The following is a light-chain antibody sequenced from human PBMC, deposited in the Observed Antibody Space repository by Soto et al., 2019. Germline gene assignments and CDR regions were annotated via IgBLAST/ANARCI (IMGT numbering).Light chain of an antibody. CDR1: SSNIGAGYD. J-gene: IGLJ1*01. V-gene: IGLV1-40*01. CDR3: QSYDSSLSGLV. CDR2: GNS. Sequence: QSVLTQPPSVSGAPGQRVTISCTGSSSNIGAGYDVHWYQQLPGTAPKLLIYGNSNRPSGVPDRFSGSKSGTSASLAIPWLQAEDEADYYCQSYDSSLSGLVFGTGTKVTVL.